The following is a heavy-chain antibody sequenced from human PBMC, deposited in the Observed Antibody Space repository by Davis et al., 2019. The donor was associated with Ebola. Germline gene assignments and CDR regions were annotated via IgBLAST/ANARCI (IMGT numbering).Heavy chain of an antibody. CDR2: IIPILGIA. J-gene: IGHJ4*02. CDR1: GGTLSSYS. D-gene: IGHD3-10*01. CDR3: ARDWWFGEFRIDY. Sequence: SVKVSCKASGGTLSSYSINWVRQAPGQGLEWMGRIIPILGIADYAQKFQGRVTITADKSTSTAYMELSSLRSDDTAVYYCARDWWFGEFRIDYWGQGTLVTVSS. V-gene: IGHV1-69*04.